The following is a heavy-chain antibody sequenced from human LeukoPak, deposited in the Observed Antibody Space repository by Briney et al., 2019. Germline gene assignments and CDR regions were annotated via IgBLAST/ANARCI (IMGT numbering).Heavy chain of an antibody. V-gene: IGHV3-33*01. Sequence: AGGSLRLSCAASGFTFSSYGMHWVRQAPGKGLEWVAVIWYDGSNKYYADSVKGRFTISRDNSKNTLYLQMNSLRAEDTAVYYCARDFQEDPNDYGDYPISAFDIWGQGTMVTVSS. CDR1: GFTFSSYG. CDR2: IWYDGSNK. J-gene: IGHJ3*02. CDR3: ARDFQEDPNDYGDYPISAFDI. D-gene: IGHD4-17*01.